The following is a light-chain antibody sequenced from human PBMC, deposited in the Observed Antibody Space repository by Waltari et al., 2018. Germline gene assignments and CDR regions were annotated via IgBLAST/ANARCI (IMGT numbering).Light chain of an antibody. J-gene: IGLJ1*01. V-gene: IGLV1-44*01. CDR3: AAWDDSLNGYV. CDR1: SSNLGSNT. CDR2: SNN. Sequence: QSVLTQPPSASGTPGQRVTISCSGSSSNLGSNTVNWYQQLPGTAPKLLIYSNNQRPSGVPDRFSGSKSGTSASLAISGLQSEDEADYYCAAWDDSLNGYVFGTGTKVTDL.